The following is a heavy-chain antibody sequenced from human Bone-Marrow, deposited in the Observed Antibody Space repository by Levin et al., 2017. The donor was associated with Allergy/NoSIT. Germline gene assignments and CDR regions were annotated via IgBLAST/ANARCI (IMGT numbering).Heavy chain of an antibody. V-gene: IGHV3-74*01. CDR1: GFTFSKFW. J-gene: IGHJ4*02. CDR3: ASPGGIIVDPYYFDF. CDR2: INSDGSTT. D-gene: IGHD2-15*01. Sequence: QTGGSLRLSCAASGFTFSKFWMHWVRQAPGKNLVWVSRINSDGSTTTYADSVKGRFTISRDNAKNTVYLQMNSLRAEDTAVYYCASPGGIIVDPYYFDFWGQGTLVTVSS.